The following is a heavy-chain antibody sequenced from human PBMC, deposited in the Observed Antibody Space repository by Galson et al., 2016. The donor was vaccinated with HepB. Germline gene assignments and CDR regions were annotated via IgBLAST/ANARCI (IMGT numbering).Heavy chain of an antibody. V-gene: IGHV1-8*01. J-gene: IGHJ4*02. CDR3: ARGMKSRRKVFLGVLSPFFLDS. D-gene: IGHD3-3*01. CDR1: GYTFSNYD. CDR2: MNPNSGNT. Sequence: SCKASGYTFSNYDINWVRQATGQGLEWMGWMNPNSGNTGFAQKFQGRISTTRDTSMSTAYLDLSSLKSDDTAVYYCARGMKSRRKVFLGVLSPFFLDSWGQGTLVAVSS.